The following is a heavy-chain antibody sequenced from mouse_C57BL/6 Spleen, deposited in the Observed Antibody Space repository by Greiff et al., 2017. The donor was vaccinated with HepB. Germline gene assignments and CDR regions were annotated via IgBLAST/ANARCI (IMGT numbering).Heavy chain of an antibody. D-gene: IGHD1-1*01. V-gene: IGHV1-59*01. CDR1: DYTFTSYW. CDR2: IDPSDSYT. Sequence: QVQLQQSGAELVRPGTSVKLSCKASDYTFTSYWMHWVKQRPGQGLEWIGVIDPSDSYTNYNQKFKGKATLTVYTSSSTAYMQLSSLTSEDSAVYYCARKYYGSIDYWGQGTTLTVSS. J-gene: IGHJ2*01. CDR3: ARKYYGSIDY.